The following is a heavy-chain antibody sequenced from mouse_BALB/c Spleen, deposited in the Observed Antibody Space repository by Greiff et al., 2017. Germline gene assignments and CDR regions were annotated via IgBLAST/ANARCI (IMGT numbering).Heavy chain of an antibody. Sequence: QVQLQQSGPQLVRPGASVKISCKASGYSFTSYWMHWVKQRPGQGLEWIGMIDPSDSDTRLNQKFKDKATLTVDKSSSTAYMQLSSPTSEDSAVYYCARSNYYGSSRYFDYWGQGTTLTVSS. J-gene: IGHJ2*01. V-gene: IGHV1S127*01. CDR3: ARSNYYGSSRYFDY. CDR1: GYSFTSYW. D-gene: IGHD1-1*01. CDR2: IDPSDSDT.